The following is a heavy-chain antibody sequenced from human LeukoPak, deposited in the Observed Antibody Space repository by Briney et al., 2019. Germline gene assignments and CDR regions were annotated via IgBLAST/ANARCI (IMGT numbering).Heavy chain of an antibody. CDR2: INQDGSAK. CDR3: ARWEIRGTAHQLDY. Sequence: GGSLRLSCAASGFTLSSHWMTWVRQAPGKGLEWVANINQDGSAKYYVNSVKGRFTISRDNAKNSMYLQMNSLRAEDTAVYYCARWEIRGTAHQLDYWGQGTLVTVSS. J-gene: IGHJ4*02. CDR1: GFTLSSHW. D-gene: IGHD1-26*01. V-gene: IGHV3-7*01.